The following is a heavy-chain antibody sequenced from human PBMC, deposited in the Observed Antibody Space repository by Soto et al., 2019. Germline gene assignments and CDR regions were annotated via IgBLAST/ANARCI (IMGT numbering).Heavy chain of an antibody. CDR1: GGSFSGYY. D-gene: IGHD6-19*01. J-gene: IGHJ4*02. CDR2: INNSGST. CDR3: ARAIAVAGKGGYYFDY. Sequence: SETLSLTCAVYGGSFSGYYWSWIRKPPGTGLEWVGEINNSGSTNYNPSLKSRVTITVATSKNQFSLKLSSVTAADTAVYYCARAIAVAGKGGYYFDYWGQGTLVTVSS. V-gene: IGHV4-34*01.